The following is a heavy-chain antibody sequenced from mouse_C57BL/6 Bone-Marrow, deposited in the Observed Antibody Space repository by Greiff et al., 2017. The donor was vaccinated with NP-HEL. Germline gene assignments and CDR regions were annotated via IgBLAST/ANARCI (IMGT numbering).Heavy chain of an antibody. CDR1: GFTFSDAW. CDR2: IRNKANNHAT. CDR3: MRGMITTWNYYAMDY. D-gene: IGHD2-4*01. J-gene: IGHJ4*01. V-gene: IGHV6-6*01. Sequence: EVKLVESGGGLVQPGGSMKLSCAASGFTFSDAWMDWVRQSPEKGLEWVAEIRNKANNHATYYAESVKGRFTISRDDSKSSVYLQMNSLRAEDTGIYYCMRGMITTWNYYAMDYWGQGTSVTVSS.